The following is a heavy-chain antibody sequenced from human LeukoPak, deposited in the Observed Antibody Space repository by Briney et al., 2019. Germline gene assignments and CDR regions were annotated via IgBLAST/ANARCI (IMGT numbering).Heavy chain of an antibody. CDR1: GGSISSYY. V-gene: IGHV4-59*01. J-gene: IGHJ3*02. CDR3: ARVTVQLERLAAFDI. D-gene: IGHD1-1*01. Sequence: SETLSLTCTVSGGSISSYYWSWIRQPPGKGLEWIGYIYYSGSTNYNPSLKSRVTISVDTSKNRFSLKLSSVTAADTAVYYCARVTVQLERLAAFDIWGQGTMVTVSS. CDR2: IYYSGST.